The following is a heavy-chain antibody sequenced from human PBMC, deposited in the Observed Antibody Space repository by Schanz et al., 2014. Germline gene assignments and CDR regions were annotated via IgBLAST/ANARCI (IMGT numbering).Heavy chain of an antibody. CDR3: ARNWKGYHILGRPGWSDGMDV. J-gene: IGHJ6*02. D-gene: IGHD3-3*01. V-gene: IGHV3-23*04. CDR2: ISGSGDNT. Sequence: EVHLVESGGGLVQPGGSLRLSCAASGITFSRHAMSWVRQAPGKGLEWVSAISGSGDNTFYADSVKGRFTISRDNSKNTLYLQMYSLRGDDTAIYYCARNWKGYHILGRPGWSDGMDVWGQGTTVTVSS. CDR1: GITFSRHA.